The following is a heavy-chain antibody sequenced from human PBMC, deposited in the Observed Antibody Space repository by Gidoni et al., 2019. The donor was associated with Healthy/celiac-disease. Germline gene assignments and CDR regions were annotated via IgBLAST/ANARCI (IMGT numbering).Heavy chain of an antibody. J-gene: IGHJ4*02. CDR1: GYTFTSYY. CDR3: ATTGYSSGWSDAGRGAFDY. V-gene: IGHV1-46*01. CDR2: INPSGGST. D-gene: IGHD6-19*01. Sequence: QVQLVQSGAEVKKPGASVKVSCKASGYTFTSYYMPWVRPAPGQGLEWMGIINPSGGSTSYAQKFQGRVTMTRDTSTSTVYMELSSLRSEDTAVYYCATTGYSSGWSDAGRGAFDYWGQGTLVTVSS.